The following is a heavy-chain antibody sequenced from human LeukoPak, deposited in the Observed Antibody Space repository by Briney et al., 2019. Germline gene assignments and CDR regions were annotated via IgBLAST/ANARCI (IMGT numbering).Heavy chain of an antibody. CDR1: GGTFSSYA. Sequence: EASVKVSFKASGGTFSSYAISWVRQAPGQGLEWMGRIIPIFGTANYAQKFQGRVTITADKSTSTAYMELSSLRSEDTAVYYCARIYDSSGYDGDWGQGTLVTVSS. J-gene: IGHJ4*02. CDR2: IIPIFGTA. V-gene: IGHV1-69*06. D-gene: IGHD3-22*01. CDR3: ARIYDSSGYDGD.